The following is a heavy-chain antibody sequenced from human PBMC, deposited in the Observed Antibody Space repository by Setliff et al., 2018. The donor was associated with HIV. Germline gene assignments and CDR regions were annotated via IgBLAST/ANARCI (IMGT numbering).Heavy chain of an antibody. CDR1: RFDFNNYW. V-gene: IGHV3-7*01. CDR3: ARLRINDF. Sequence: PGGSLRLSCAASRFDFNNYWMCWVRQAPGKGLEWVANIDQDGSEKNYVDSVKGRFTISRDNTKNSLYLQMDGLRVEDTAVYYCARLRINDFWGQGTPVTVSS. J-gene: IGHJ4*02. CDR2: IDQDGSEK.